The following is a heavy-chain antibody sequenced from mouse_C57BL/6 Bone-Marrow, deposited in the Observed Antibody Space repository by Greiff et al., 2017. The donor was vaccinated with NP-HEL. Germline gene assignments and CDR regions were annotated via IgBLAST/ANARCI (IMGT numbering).Heavy chain of an antibody. CDR2: IWTGGGT. D-gene: IGHD2-4*01. Sequence: VQGVESGPGLVAPSQSLSITCTVSGFSLTSYAISWVRQPPGKGLEWLGVIWTGGGTNYNSALKSRLSISKDNSKSQVFLKMNSLQTDDTARYYCARNHYDYGGSWFAYWGQGTLVTVSA. J-gene: IGHJ3*01. CDR1: GFSLTSYA. V-gene: IGHV2-9-1*01. CDR3: ARNHYDYGGSWFAY.